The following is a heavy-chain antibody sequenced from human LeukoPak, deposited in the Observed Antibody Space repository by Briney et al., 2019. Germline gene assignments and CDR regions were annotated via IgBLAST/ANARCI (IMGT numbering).Heavy chain of an antibody. J-gene: IGHJ4*02. V-gene: IGHV3-7*04. CDR1: GFTFSSYW. CDR2: IKQDGSEK. D-gene: IGHD2-2*01. Sequence: PGGSLRLSCAASGFTFSSYWMTSVRQAPGKGLEWVANIKQDGSEKYYVDSVKGRFTISRDNAKNSLYLQMNSLRAEDTAVYYCARDRRCSSTSCYYFDYWGQGTLVTVSS. CDR3: ARDRRCSSTSCYYFDY.